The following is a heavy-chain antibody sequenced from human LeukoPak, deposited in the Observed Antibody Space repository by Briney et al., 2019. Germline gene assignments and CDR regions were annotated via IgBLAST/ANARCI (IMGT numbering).Heavy chain of an antibody. Sequence: SETLSLTCAVYGGSFSGYYWSWIRQPPGKGLEWIGYIYYSGSTNYNPSLKSRVTLSVDTSKNQFSLKLSSVTAADTAVYYCARGSVPVNWGQGTLVTVSS. V-gene: IGHV4-59*13. D-gene: IGHD4-11*01. CDR3: ARGSVPVN. J-gene: IGHJ4*02. CDR2: IYYSGST. CDR1: GGSFSGYY.